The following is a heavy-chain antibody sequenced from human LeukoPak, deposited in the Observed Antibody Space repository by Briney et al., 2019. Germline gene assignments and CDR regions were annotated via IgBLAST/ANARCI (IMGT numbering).Heavy chain of an antibody. Sequence: SETLSLTCTVSGGSISCGSYYWSWIRQPAGKGLEWIGRIYTSGSTNYNPTPKSHVTISVDTSKNQFSLKLSSVTAADTAVYYCARDYPSNYDFWSGYHSGGMDVWGQGTTVTVSS. V-gene: IGHV4-61*02. CDR3: ARDYPSNYDFWSGYHSGGMDV. CDR2: IYTSGST. CDR1: GGSISCGSYY. J-gene: IGHJ6*02. D-gene: IGHD3-3*01.